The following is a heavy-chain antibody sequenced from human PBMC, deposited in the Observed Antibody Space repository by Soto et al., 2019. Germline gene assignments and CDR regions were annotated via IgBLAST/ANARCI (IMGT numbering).Heavy chain of an antibody. CDR2: INHSGST. CDR1: GGSFSGYY. Sequence: QVQLQQWGAGLLKPSETLSLTCAVYGGSFSGYYWSWIRQPPGKGLEWIGEINHSGSTNYNPSLKSRVTISVDTSKNQFSLKLSSVTAADTAVYYCARAERALVLVAAQYYFDYWGQGTLVTVSS. CDR3: ARAERALVLVAAQYYFDY. J-gene: IGHJ4*02. D-gene: IGHD2-15*01. V-gene: IGHV4-34*01.